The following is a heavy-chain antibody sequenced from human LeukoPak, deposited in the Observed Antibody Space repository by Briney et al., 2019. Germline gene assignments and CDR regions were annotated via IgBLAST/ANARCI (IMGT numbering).Heavy chain of an antibody. CDR1: GGTMDDYG. D-gene: IGHD6-13*01. Sequence: GGSLRLSCAASGGTMDDYGMSWVRQAPGKGLEWVSGINWDGSNTYYAESVKGRFTISRDSAENSLYLQMNSLRDDDTALYYCVRDLSSNWYSLDYWGQGTLVTVSS. CDR2: INWDGSNT. CDR3: VRDLSSNWYSLDY. J-gene: IGHJ4*02. V-gene: IGHV3-20*04.